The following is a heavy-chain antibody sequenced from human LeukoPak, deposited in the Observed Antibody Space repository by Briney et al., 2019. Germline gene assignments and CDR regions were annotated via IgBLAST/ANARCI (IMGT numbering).Heavy chain of an antibody. Sequence: ASVTVSFMASGYTFTDYYMHWLRQAPGQGLDGMGWINPNSGGTNYAQKFQGRVTMTRDTSISTAYMELSRLRSDDTAVYYCARLSLWSGYYLFAPGGQGTLVTVSS. CDR2: INPNSGGT. J-gene: IGHJ5*02. CDR1: GYTFTDYY. CDR3: ARLSLWSGYYLFAP. D-gene: IGHD3-3*01. V-gene: IGHV1-2*02.